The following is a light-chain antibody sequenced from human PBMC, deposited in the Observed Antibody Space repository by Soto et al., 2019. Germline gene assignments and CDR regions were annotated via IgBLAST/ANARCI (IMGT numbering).Light chain of an antibody. V-gene: IGLV2-14*03. CDR1: STDVGGYNY. Sequence: QSALTQPASVSGSPGQSITISCTGTSTDVGGYNYVSWFQHLPGKAPRLIIYDVSYRPSGASHRFSGSRSGNTASLTISGLQAEDEADYYCSSYSMGGTDVFGGGTKLTV. CDR3: SSYSMGGTDV. CDR2: DVS. J-gene: IGLJ2*01.